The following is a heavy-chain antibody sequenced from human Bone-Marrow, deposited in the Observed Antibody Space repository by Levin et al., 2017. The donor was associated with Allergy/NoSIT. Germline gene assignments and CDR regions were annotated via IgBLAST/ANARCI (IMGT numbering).Heavy chain of an antibody. J-gene: IGHJ3*02. D-gene: IGHD4-17*01. CDR2: INHSGST. V-gene: IGHV4-34*01. CDR1: GGSFSGYY. Sequence: SQTLSLTCAVYGGSFSGYYWSWIRQPPGKGLEWIGEINHSGSTNYNPSLKSRVTISVDTSKNQFSLKLSSVTAADTAVYYCAKEVDYGDSNDAFDIWGQGTMVTVSS. CDR3: AKEVDYGDSNDAFDI.